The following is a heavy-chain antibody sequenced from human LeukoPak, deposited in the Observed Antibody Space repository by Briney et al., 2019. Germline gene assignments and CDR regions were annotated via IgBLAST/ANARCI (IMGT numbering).Heavy chain of an antibody. CDR1: GFTFSSYA. V-gene: IGHV3-23*01. D-gene: IGHD2-2*01. CDR3: AKDIVVVPAAGNAFHI. Sequence: GGSLRLSCAASGFTFSSYAMSWVRQAPGKGLEWVSAISGSGGSTYYADSVKGRFTLSRDNSKNTLYLQMNSLRAEDTAVYYCAKDIVVVPAAGNAFHIWSQGTWSPSLQ. J-gene: IGHJ3*02. CDR2: ISGSGGST.